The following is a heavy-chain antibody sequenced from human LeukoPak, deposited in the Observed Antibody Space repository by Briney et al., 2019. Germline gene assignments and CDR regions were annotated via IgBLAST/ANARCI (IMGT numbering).Heavy chain of an antibody. Sequence: GGSLRLSCAASGFTFSDYGMHWVRQAPGKGLEWVAVIWYDGSNKYYADSVKGRFTISRDNSKNTLYLQMNSLRVEDTAVYYCAKAPTTVGGEGYWGQGTLVTVSS. CDR3: AKAPTTVGGEGY. J-gene: IGHJ4*02. V-gene: IGHV3-33*06. CDR1: GFTFSDYG. CDR2: IWYDGSNK. D-gene: IGHD4-11*01.